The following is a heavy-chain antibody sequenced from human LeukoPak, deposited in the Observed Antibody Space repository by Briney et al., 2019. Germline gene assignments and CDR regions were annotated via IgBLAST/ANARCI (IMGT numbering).Heavy chain of an antibody. CDR1: GGSISSSSYY. CDR3: ASYGDYVGYFTL. CDR2: IYYSGST. Sequence: SETLSLTCTVSGGSISSSSYYWGLIRQPPGKGLEWIGSIYYSGSTYYNPTLNSRVTISVDTSNNHFSLKLSSVTAADTAVYYCASYGDYVGYFTLWGRGTLAAVSS. D-gene: IGHD4-17*01. J-gene: IGHJ2*01. V-gene: IGHV4-39*02.